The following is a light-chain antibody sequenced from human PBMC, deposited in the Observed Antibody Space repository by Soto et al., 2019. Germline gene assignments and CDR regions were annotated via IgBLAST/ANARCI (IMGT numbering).Light chain of an antibody. CDR3: QQYET. J-gene: IGKJ2*01. CDR2: GAS. CDR1: QSVSSTC. Sequence: EIVLTQSPGTLSLSPGERATLSCRASQSVSSTCLAWYQQKPGQAPRLLIYGASSRATGTPDRFSGSGSGTDFTLTISRLEPEDFAVYYCQQYETFGQGTKVDIK. V-gene: IGKV3-20*01.